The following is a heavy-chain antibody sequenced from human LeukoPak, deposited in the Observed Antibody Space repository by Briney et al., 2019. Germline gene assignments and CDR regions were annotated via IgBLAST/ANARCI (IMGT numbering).Heavy chain of an antibody. CDR3: ARVRGLVAAGHYFDY. CDR2: ISSSGNTI. V-gene: IGHV3-48*03. D-gene: IGHD6-13*01. J-gene: IGHJ4*02. Sequence: PGGSLRLSCAASGFTFSSYEMNWVRQAPGKGLEWISYISSSGNTIYYADSVKGRFTISRDNAKNSLYLQMNSLRADDTALYYCARVRGLVAAGHYFDYWGQGTLVTISS. CDR1: GFTFSSYE.